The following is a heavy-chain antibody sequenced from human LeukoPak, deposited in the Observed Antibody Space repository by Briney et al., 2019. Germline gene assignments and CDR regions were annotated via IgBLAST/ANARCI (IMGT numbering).Heavy chain of an antibody. CDR2: IYHSGST. V-gene: IGHV4-38-2*01. CDR1: GYSISSGYY. Sequence: SETLSLTCAVSGYSISSGYYWGWIRQPPGKGLEWIGSIYHSGSTYYNPSLKSRVTISVDTSKNQFSLKLSSVTAADTAVYYCARQAAAAGTDAFDIWGQGTMVTVS. J-gene: IGHJ3*02. D-gene: IGHD6-13*01. CDR3: ARQAAAAGTDAFDI.